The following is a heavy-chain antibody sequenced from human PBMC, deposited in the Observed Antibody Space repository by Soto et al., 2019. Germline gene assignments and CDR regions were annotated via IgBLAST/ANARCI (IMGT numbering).Heavy chain of an antibody. CDR3: AVVDSTGNWFDP. CDR2: MYYSGTT. Sequence: SETLSLTCTVSGGSISSSDFYWGWLRQPPGKGLDFIGSMYYSGTTYYNPSLKNRITISVDTSKNQFSLKLISVTAADTAVYYCAVVDSTGNWFDPWGQGAMVTVSS. J-gene: IGHJ5*02. D-gene: IGHD3-22*01. CDR1: GGSISSSDFY. V-gene: IGHV4-39*01.